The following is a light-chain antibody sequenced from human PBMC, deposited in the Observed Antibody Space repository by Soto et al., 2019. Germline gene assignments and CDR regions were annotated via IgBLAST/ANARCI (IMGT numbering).Light chain of an antibody. V-gene: IGKV1-5*01. CDR3: QQYNTYQYT. J-gene: IGKJ2*01. CDR1: QRISNW. Sequence: DVQMTQSPSTLSASVGDRVTITCRASQRISNWLAWYQQKPGKAPKLLIYGAPSLESGVPSRFSGSGSGTEFTLTISSLQPDDFATYFCQQYNTYQYTFGQGTKLEIK. CDR2: GAP.